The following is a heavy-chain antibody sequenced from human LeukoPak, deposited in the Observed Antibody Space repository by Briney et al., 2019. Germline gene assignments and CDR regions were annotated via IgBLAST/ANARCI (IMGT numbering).Heavy chain of an antibody. CDR2: ISSSGSTK. D-gene: IGHD3-10*01. J-gene: IGHJ4*02. V-gene: IGHV3-48*04. CDR1: GFTFSSYG. CDR3: ARALRAVRGYYFDY. Sequence: GGSLRLSCAASGFTFSSYGMNWVRQAPGKGLEWVSYISSSGSTKYYADSVKGRFTISRDNAKNSLYLQMNSLRAEDTAVYYCARALRAVRGYYFDYWGQGTLVTVSS.